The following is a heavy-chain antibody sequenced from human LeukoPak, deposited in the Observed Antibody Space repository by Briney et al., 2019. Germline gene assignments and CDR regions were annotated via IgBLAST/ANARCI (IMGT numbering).Heavy chain of an antibody. V-gene: IGHV3-48*04. CDR2: ISGGSSSI. CDR1: GFTFSSYS. CDR3: ARDDAMGATIDY. D-gene: IGHD1-26*01. Sequence: GGSLRLPCAASGFTFSSYSMNWVRQAPGKGLEWVSYISGGSSSIYYADSVKGRYTISRDNAKNSLYLQMNSLRAEDTAVYYCARDDAMGATIDYWGQGTLVTVSS. J-gene: IGHJ4*02.